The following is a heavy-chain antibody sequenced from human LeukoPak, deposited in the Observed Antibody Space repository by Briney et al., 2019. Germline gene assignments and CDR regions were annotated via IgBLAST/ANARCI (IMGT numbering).Heavy chain of an antibody. CDR1: GFTFSSYG. J-gene: IGHJ4*02. V-gene: IGHV3-30*18. CDR3: AKGGYSSSWYGVSGY. D-gene: IGHD6-13*01. CDR2: ILYDGSNK. Sequence: GGSLRLSCAASGFTFSSYGMHGVRQAPGKGLEWVAVILYDGSNKYYADSVKGRFTISRDNSKNTLYLQMNSLRAEDTAVYYCAKGGYSSSWYGVSGYWGQGTLVTVSS.